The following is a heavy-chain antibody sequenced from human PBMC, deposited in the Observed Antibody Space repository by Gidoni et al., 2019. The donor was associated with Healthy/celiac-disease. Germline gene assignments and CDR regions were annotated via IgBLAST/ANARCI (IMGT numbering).Heavy chain of an antibody. CDR1: GFTFSSYG. J-gene: IGHJ5*02. CDR3: ARGMVRGATMENWFDP. D-gene: IGHD3-10*01. Sequence: QVQLVESGGGVVQPGRSLSLSCAASGFTFSSYGMHWVRQAPGKGLEWVEVIWYDGSNKYYADSVKGRFTIYRDNSKNTLYLQMNSLRAEDTAVYYCARGMVRGATMENWFDPWGQGTLVTVSS. V-gene: IGHV3-33*01. CDR2: IWYDGSNK.